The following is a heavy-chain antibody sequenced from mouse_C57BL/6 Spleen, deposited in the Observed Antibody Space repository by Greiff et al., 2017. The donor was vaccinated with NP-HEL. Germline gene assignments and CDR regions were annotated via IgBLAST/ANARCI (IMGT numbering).Heavy chain of an antibody. CDR3: ARHGCCSYSYYFGY. Sequence: EVLLVESGGDLVKPGGSLKLSCAASGFTFSSYGMSWVSQTPDKRLEWVATISSGGSYTNYPDSVKGRFTITRDNAKNTLYLQNSSLKSEESAMYYCARHGCCSYSYYFGYWGQGTTLTVAS. D-gene: IGHD1-1*01. CDR2: ISSGGSYT. CDR1: GFTFSSYG. V-gene: IGHV5-6*01. J-gene: IGHJ2*01.